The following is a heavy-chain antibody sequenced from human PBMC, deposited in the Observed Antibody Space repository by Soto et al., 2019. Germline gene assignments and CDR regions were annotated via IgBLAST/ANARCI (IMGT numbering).Heavy chain of an antibody. D-gene: IGHD4-4*01. CDR2: INAGNGNT. CDR3: ASSYSNYALIDYYYYGMHV. V-gene: IGHV1-3*01. J-gene: IGHJ6*02. Sequence: GASVKVPCKASGYTFTSYAMHWVRQATGQRLEWMGWINAGNGNTKYSQKFQGRVTITRDTSASTAYMELSSLRSEDTAVYYCASSYSNYALIDYYYYGMHVWGQGTTVTVSS. CDR1: GYTFTSYA.